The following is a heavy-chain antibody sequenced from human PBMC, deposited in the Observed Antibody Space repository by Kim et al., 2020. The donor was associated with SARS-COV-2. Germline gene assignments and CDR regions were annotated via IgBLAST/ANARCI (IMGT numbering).Heavy chain of an antibody. CDR3: ARDSHTYYYYGMDV. CDR2: ISSSSSTI. Sequence: GGSLRLSCAASGFTFSSYSMNWVRQAPGKGLEWVSYISSSSSTIYYADSVKGRFTISRDNAKNSLYLQMNSLRAEDTAVYYCARDSHTYYYYGMDVWAKGPRSPSP. J-gene: IGHJ6*02. CDR1: GFTFSSYS. V-gene: IGHV3-48*04.